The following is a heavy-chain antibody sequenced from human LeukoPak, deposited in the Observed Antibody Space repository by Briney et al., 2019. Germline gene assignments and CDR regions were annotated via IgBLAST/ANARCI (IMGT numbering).Heavy chain of an antibody. CDR1: GFAFSSYG. D-gene: IGHD3-22*01. J-gene: IGHJ4*02. Sequence: GGSLRLSCAASGFAFSSYGMHWVRQAPGKGLEWVAFIRYDGSNIYYADSVKGRFTISRDNSKNTLYLQMNSLRAEDTAVYYCARGKDYYDSSGYYYLDYWGQGTLVTVSS. CDR3: ARGKDYYDSSGYYYLDY. V-gene: IGHV3-30*02. CDR2: IRYDGSNI.